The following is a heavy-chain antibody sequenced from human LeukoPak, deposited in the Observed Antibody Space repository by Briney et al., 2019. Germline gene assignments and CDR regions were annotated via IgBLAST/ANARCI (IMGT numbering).Heavy chain of an antibody. J-gene: IGHJ6*03. V-gene: IGHV3-23*01. Sequence: GGSLRLSCAASGFTFSSYAMSRVCQAPGKGLEWVSAISGSGGSTYYADSVKGRFTISRDNSKNTLYLQMNSLRAEDTAVYYCAKGSSSWYTLYMDVWGKGTTVTVSS. D-gene: IGHD6-13*01. CDR2: ISGSGGST. CDR1: GFTFSSYA. CDR3: AKGSSSWYTLYMDV.